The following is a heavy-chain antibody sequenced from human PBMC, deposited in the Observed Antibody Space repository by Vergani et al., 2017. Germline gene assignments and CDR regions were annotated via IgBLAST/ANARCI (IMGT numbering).Heavy chain of an antibody. D-gene: IGHD3-16*02. V-gene: IGHV4-59*01. CDR3: ARERIGGDAFDI. CDR1: GGSISRYY. Sequence: QVQLQESGPGLVKPSETLSLTCTVSGGSISRYYWSWIRQPPGKGLEWIGYIYYSGSTNYNPSLKSRVTISVDTSKNQFSLKLSSVTAADTAVYYCARERIGGDAFDIWGQGTRVTVSS. CDR2: IYYSGST. J-gene: IGHJ3*02.